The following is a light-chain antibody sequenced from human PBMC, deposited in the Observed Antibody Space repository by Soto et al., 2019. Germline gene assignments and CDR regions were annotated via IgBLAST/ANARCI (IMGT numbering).Light chain of an antibody. Sequence: QAVVTQPPSASGTPGQKVTISCSGSSSNIGSNTVNWYQQVSGTPPKLLIHFNTQRPSGVPDRFSASKSGTSASLAISGLQSEDEADYYCAAWDDSLTGYVFGSGTKLTVL. CDR1: SSNIGSNT. CDR3: AAWDDSLTGYV. J-gene: IGLJ1*01. CDR2: FNT. V-gene: IGLV1-44*01.